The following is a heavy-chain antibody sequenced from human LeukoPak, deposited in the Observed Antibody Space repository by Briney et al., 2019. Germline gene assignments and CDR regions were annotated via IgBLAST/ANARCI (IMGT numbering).Heavy chain of an antibody. Sequence: SETLSLTCTVSGGSISGYYWSWIRQPPGKGLEWIGFIYTSGSTNYNPSLKSRVAISVDTSKNQFSLRLSSVTAADTAMYFCARAYSRSYSHFDDWGQGTLVTVSS. CDR3: ARAYSRSYSHFDD. CDR1: GGSISGYY. V-gene: IGHV4-4*09. D-gene: IGHD1-26*01. J-gene: IGHJ4*02. CDR2: IYTSGST.